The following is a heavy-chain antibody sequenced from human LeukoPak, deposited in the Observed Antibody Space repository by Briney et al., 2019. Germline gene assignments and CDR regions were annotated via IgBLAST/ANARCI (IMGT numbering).Heavy chain of an antibody. V-gene: IGHV1-2*02. J-gene: IGHJ6*02. D-gene: IGHD6-13*01. Sequence: GASVNVSCKASGYTFTGYYMHWVRQAPGQGLEWMGWINPNSGGTNYAQKFQGRVTMTRDTSISTAYMELSRLRSDGTAVYYCASLNTHIAAAGTDYYYYGMDVWGQGTTVTVSS. CDR2: INPNSGGT. CDR3: ASLNTHIAAAGTDYYYYGMDV. CDR1: GYTFTGYY.